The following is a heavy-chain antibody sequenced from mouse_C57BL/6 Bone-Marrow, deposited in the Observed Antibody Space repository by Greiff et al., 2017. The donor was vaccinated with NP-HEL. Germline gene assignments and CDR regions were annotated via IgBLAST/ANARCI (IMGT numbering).Heavy chain of an antibody. CDR3: AKGSIVTPYAMDY. CDR2: ISSGSSTI. CDR1: GFTFSDYG. D-gene: IGHD2-5*01. J-gene: IGHJ4*01. V-gene: IGHV5-17*01. Sequence: EVQRVESGGGLVKPGGSLKLSCAASGFTFSDYGMHWVRQAPEKGLEWVAYISSGSSTIYYADTVKGRFTISRDNAKNTLFLQMTSLRSEDTAMYYCAKGSIVTPYAMDYWGQGTSVTVSS.